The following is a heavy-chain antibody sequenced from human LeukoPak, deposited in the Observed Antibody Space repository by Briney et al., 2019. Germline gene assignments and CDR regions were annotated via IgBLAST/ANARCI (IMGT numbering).Heavy chain of an antibody. CDR2: ISSNGGST. V-gene: IGHV3-64*01. CDR1: GFTFSSYA. Sequence: PGGSLRLSCAASGFTFSSYAMHWVRQAPGKGLEYVSAISSNGGSTYYANSVKGRFTISRDNSKDTLYLQMNSLRAEDTAVYYCAKAAGYCSGGSCQRNYYYYYYMDVWGKGTTVTISS. CDR3: AKAAGYCSGGSCQRNYYYYYYMDV. D-gene: IGHD2-15*01. J-gene: IGHJ6*03.